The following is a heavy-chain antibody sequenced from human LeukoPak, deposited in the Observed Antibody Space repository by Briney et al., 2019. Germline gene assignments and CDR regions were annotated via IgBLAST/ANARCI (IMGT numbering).Heavy chain of an antibody. CDR2: IYTSGST. CDR3: ARTMYYYDSRGPFDY. CDR1: GGSISSYY. J-gene: IGHJ4*02. D-gene: IGHD3-22*01. V-gene: IGHV4-4*07. Sequence: SETLSLTCTVSGGSISSYYWSWVRQPAGKGLEWIGRIYTSGSTNYNPSLKSRVTMSVDTSKNQFSLKLSSVTAADTAVYYCARTMYYYDSRGPFDYWGQGTLVTVSS.